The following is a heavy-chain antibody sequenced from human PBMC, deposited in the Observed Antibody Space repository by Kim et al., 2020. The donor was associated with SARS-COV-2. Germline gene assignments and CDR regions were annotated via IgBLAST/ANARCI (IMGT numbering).Heavy chain of an antibody. V-gene: IGHV4-30-4*01. Sequence: SETLSLTCTVSGGSISSGDYYWSWIRQPPGKGLEWIGYIYYSGSTYYNPSLKSRVTISVDTSKNQFSLKLSSVTAADTAVYYCARVVGDCSSTSCDDYYYYMDVWGKGTTVTVSS. CDR1: GGSISSGDYY. CDR3: ARVVGDCSSTSCDDYYYYMDV. J-gene: IGHJ6*03. CDR2: IYYSGST. D-gene: IGHD2-2*01.